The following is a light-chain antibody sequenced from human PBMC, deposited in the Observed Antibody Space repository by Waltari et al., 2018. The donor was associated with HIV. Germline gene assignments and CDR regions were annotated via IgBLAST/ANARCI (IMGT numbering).Light chain of an antibody. J-gene: IGLJ3*02. CDR3: YSTDSNVWV. Sequence: SYELTQPPSVSVSPGQTARITCSGDALPKKYAYWYQQKSGQAPVLVIYEDSKRPSGIPERFSGSSSGTMATLTISGAQVKDEADYYCYSTDSNVWVFGGGTKLTVL. V-gene: IGLV3-10*01. CDR1: ALPKKY. CDR2: EDS.